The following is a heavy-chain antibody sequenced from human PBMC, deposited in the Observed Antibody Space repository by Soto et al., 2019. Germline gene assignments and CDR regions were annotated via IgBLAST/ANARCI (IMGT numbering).Heavy chain of an antibody. CDR3: AKGSNYDFWSGYYTWGHMDV. CDR2: ISGSGGST. CDR1: GFTFSSYA. Sequence: GGSLRLSCAASGFTFSSYAMSWVRQAPGKGLEWVSAISGSGGSTYYADSVKGRFTISRDNSKNTLYLQMNSLRAEDTAVYYCAKGSNYDFWSGYYTWGHMDVWGKGTTVTVSS. V-gene: IGHV3-23*01. D-gene: IGHD3-3*01. J-gene: IGHJ6*03.